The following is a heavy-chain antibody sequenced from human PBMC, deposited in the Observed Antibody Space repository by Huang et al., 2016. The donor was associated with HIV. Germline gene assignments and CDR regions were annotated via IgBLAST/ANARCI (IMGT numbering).Heavy chain of an antibody. J-gene: IGHJ4*02. D-gene: IGHD2-2*01. CDR1: GSPFRSYA. V-gene: IGHV1-69*13. Sequence: QVQLVQSGAEVKKPGSSVKVSCKVSGSPFRSYAVSWVRQAPGQGIEWMGAITPIFVLANYGPKFQGRVSITADESTSTAYMELRNLRTEDRAVYYCARAPENTYFDYWGQGTLVTVSS. CDR2: ITPIFVLA. CDR3: ARAPENTYFDY.